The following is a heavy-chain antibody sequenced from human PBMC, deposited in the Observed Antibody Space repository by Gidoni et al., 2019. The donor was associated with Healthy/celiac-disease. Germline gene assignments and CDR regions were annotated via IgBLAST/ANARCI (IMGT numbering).Heavy chain of an antibody. CDR3: TTDSSYEDCYGSGSYWVY. CDR2: IKSKTDGGTT. D-gene: IGHD3-10*01. CDR1: VFTFRNAC. J-gene: IGHJ4*02. Sequence: EVQLVESGGGLVKPGGSLRLSCAASVFTFRNACINWVRQAPGKGLAWVGRIKSKTDGGTTDYAATVKGRFTISRDDSKNTLYLQMNSLKTEDTAVYYCTTDSSYEDCYGSGSYWVYWGQGTLVTVSS. V-gene: IGHV3-15*07.